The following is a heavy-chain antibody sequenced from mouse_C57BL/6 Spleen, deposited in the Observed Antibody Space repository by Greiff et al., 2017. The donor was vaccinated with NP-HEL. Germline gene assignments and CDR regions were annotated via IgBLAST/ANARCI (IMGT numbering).Heavy chain of an antibody. CDR3: ARYGNYEYYFDY. D-gene: IGHD2-1*01. CDR2: ISSGSSPI. V-gene: IGHV5-17*01. J-gene: IGHJ2*01. Sequence: EVKLVESGGGLVKPGGSLKLSCAASGFTFSDYGMHWVRQAPEKGLEWVAYISSGSSPIYYADTVKGRFTISRDNAKNTLFLQMTSLRSEDTAMYYCARYGNYEYYFDYWGQGTTLTVSS. CDR1: GFTFSDYG.